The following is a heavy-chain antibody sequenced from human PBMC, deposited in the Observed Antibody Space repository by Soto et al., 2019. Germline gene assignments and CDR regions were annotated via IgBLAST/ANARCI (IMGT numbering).Heavy chain of an antibody. D-gene: IGHD2-21*01. CDR3: AKRGSSGGDGGPFYFDH. CDR1: VFTVSNFY. J-gene: IGHJ4*01. Sequence: PGGSLRLSCAASVFTVSNFYMTWVRQAPGKGLEWVSVISSGGSTYYADSVKGRFTISRDNSKNTLYLEMNSPRVDDTAIYYCAKRGSSGGDGGPFYFDHWGHGTQVTVSS. CDR2: ISSGGST. V-gene: IGHV3-66*01.